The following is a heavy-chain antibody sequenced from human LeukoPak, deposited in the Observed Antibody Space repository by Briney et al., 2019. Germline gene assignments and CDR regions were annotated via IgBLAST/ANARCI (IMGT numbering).Heavy chain of an antibody. V-gene: IGHV3-7*03. D-gene: IGHD1-26*01. CDR1: GFPFSSYW. Sequence: GGSLRLSCVASGFPFSSYWMTWVRQAPGKGLEWVANIKQDGSIKYYVDSVKGRFTISRDNAKSSLYLQMNSLRAEDTAVYYCARDRPTNREQFYEYWGQGTLVTVSS. CDR2: IKQDGSIK. CDR3: ARDRPTNREQFYEY. J-gene: IGHJ4*02.